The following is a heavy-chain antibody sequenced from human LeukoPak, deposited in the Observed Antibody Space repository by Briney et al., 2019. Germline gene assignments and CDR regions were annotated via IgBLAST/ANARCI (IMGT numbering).Heavy chain of an antibody. D-gene: IGHD2-21*02. CDR3: ASVIVVVTARPSYSFDY. Sequence: ASVKVSCKVSGYTLTELSMHWVRQAPGKGLEWMGGFDPEDGETIYAQKFQGRVTMTEDTSTDTAYMELSSLRSEDTAVYYCASVIVVVTARPSYSFDYRGQGTLVTVPS. J-gene: IGHJ4*02. V-gene: IGHV1-24*01. CDR2: FDPEDGET. CDR1: GYTLTELS.